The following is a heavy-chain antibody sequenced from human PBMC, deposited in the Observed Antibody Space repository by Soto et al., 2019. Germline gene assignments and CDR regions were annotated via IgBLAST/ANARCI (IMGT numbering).Heavy chain of an antibody. D-gene: IGHD3-10*01. CDR1: GYTFTSYG. Sequence: QVHLVQSGAEVKKPGASVKVSCKASGYTFTSYGITWVRQAPGQGLEWMGWISAHNGNTDYAQKLQGRVIVTRDTSTSTAYMELRSLISDATAVDYCARGRYGAYWGQGALVTVSS. CDR2: ISAHNGNT. J-gene: IGHJ4*02. CDR3: ARGRYGAY. V-gene: IGHV1-18*01.